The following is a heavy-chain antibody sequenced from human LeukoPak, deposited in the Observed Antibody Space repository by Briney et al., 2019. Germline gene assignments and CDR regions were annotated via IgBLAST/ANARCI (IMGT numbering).Heavy chain of an antibody. Sequence: SEPLSLTCPVSGGSISSSTYYWAWIRQTPGKALEWIGSIYYSGSTYNNPSLKSRVTIFVDTSKNQFSLKLSSVTATDTAVYYCARTYGDYDDAFDVWGQGTMVTVSS. J-gene: IGHJ3*01. D-gene: IGHD4-17*01. CDR1: GGSISSSTYY. V-gene: IGHV4-39*01. CDR3: ARTYGDYDDAFDV. CDR2: IYYSGST.